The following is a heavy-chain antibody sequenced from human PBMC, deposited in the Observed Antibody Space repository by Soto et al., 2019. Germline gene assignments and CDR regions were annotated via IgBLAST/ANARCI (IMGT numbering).Heavy chain of an antibody. CDR2: INHSGST. CDR1: GGSFSGYY. V-gene: IGHV4-34*01. CDR3: ARVAKYGSGTQRQYYMDV. D-gene: IGHD3-10*01. J-gene: IGHJ6*03. Sequence: PSETLSLTCAVYGGSFSGYYWSWIRQPPGKGLEWIGEINHSGSTNYNPSLKSRVTISVDTSKNQFSLKLSSVTAADTAVYYCARVAKYGSGTQRQYYMDVWGKGTTVTVSS.